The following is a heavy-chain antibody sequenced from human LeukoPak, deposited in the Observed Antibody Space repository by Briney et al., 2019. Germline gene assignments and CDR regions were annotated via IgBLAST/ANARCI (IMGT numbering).Heavy chain of an antibody. D-gene: IGHD3-22*01. Sequence: SVKVSCKASGGTFSSYAISGVRQAPGQGLEWMGGIIPIFGTANYAQKFQGRVTITTDESTSTAYMELSSLRSEDKAVYYCARYTYYYDSSGYWTHGAFDIWGQGPMVTVSS. CDR1: GGTFSSYA. CDR3: ARYTYYYDSSGYWTHGAFDI. V-gene: IGHV1-69*05. J-gene: IGHJ3*02. CDR2: IIPIFGTA.